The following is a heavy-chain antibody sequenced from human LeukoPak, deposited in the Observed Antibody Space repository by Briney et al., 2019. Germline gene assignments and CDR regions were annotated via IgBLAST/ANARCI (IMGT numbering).Heavy chain of an antibody. V-gene: IGHV3-30*02. CDR3: AKEAPRFSAATPGYFDY. CDR2: IRYDGSNK. D-gene: IGHD3-10*01. Sequence: PGGSLRLSCAASGFTFSSYGMHWVRQAPGKGLEWAAFIRYDGSNKYYADSVKGRFTISRDNSKNTLYLQMNSLRAEDTAVYYCAKEAPRFSAATPGYFDYWGQGTLVTVSS. J-gene: IGHJ4*02. CDR1: GFTFSSYG.